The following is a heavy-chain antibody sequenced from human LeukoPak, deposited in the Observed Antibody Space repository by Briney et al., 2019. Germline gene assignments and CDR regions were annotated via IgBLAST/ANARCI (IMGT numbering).Heavy chain of an antibody. V-gene: IGHV3-21*01. CDR3: ATFWSGYYKGFDY. J-gene: IGHJ4*02. CDR1: GFTFRSYS. D-gene: IGHD3-3*01. Sequence: GGSLRLSCAGSGFTFRSYSMNWVRQAPGKGLEWVSSISSSSSYIYYADSVKGRFTISRDNAKNSLYLQMNSLRAEDTAVYYCATFWSGYYKGFDYWGQGTLVTVSS. CDR2: ISSSSSYI.